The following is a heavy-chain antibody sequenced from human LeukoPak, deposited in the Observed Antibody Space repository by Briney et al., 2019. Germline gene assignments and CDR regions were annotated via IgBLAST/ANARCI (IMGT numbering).Heavy chain of an antibody. CDR1: GGSISSYY. V-gene: IGHV4-59*08. D-gene: IGHD3-10*01. CDR3: ARSLYYGSGSYYNPFDY. CDR2: IYYSGST. J-gene: IGHJ4*02. Sequence: SETLSPTCTVSGGSISSYYWSWIRQPPGKGLEWIGYIYYSGSTNYNPSLKSRVTISVDTSKNQFSLKLSSVTAADTAVYYCARSLYYGSGSYYNPFDYWGQGTLVTVSS.